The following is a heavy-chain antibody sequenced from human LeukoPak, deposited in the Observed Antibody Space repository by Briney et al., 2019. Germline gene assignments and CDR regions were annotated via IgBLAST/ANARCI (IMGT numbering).Heavy chain of an antibody. CDR2: IYTSGST. V-gene: IGHV4-4*07. Sequence: PSETLSLTCTVSGGSISSYYWGWIRQPAGKGLEWIGRIYTSGSTNYNPSLKSRVTMSVDTSKNQFSLKLSSVTAADTAVYYCARSTYYCSGGSCYPNWFDPWGQGTLVTVSS. J-gene: IGHJ5*02. CDR1: GGSISSYY. D-gene: IGHD2-15*01. CDR3: ARSTYYCSGGSCYPNWFDP.